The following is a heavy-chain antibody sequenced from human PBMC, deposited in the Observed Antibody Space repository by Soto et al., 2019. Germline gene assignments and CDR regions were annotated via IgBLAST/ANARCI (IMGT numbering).Heavy chain of an antibody. CDR3: AKDARAYCGTAGDN. D-gene: IGHD2-21*01. CDR2: ISGGAIST. J-gene: IGHJ4*02. CDR1: GFIFRDYA. V-gene: IGHV3-23*01. Sequence: EVQLLESGGGLVQPGGSLRLSCAASGFIFRDYAMTWVRQAPGKGLEWVSSISGGAISTYYADSVKGRFTVSRDNSKNTLYLQMSSLRAEDTAIYYCAKDARAYCGTAGDNWGQGTLVTVSS.